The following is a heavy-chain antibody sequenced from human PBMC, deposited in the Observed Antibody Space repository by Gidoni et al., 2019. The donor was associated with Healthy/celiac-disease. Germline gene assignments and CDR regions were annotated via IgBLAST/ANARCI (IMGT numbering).Heavy chain of an antibody. V-gene: IGHV1-3*01. Sequence: QVQLVQSGAEVNKPGASVKASCKASGYTFTSYAMHWVRPAHGQRLEWMGWINAGNGNTKYSQKCQGRVTITRDTSASTAYMELSSLRSEDTAVYYCASQRANSGWYMDDAFDIWGQGTMVTVSS. CDR1: GYTFTSYA. D-gene: IGHD6-19*01. CDR2: INAGNGNT. J-gene: IGHJ3*02. CDR3: ASQRANSGWYMDDAFDI.